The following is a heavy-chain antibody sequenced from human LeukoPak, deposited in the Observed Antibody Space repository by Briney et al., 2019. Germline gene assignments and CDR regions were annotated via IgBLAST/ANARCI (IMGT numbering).Heavy chain of an antibody. J-gene: IGHJ5*02. CDR1: GYTFTKYL. D-gene: IGHD1-20*01. CDR3: ARPLFCAFDNCGYWLDP. V-gene: IGHV1-46*01. CDR2: INPNGDAT. Sequence: ASVKVSCKTSGYTFTKYLIHWVRQAPGQGLEWVGTINPNGDATNYAPRLQGRLALTQDTSTSTVYMELRGLTPDDTAVYYCARPLFCAFDNCGYWLDPWGPGTLVTVSS.